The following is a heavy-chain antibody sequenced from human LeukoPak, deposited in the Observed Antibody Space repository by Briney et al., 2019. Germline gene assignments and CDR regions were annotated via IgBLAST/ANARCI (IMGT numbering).Heavy chain of an antibody. CDR2: INHSGST. J-gene: IGHJ5*02. CDR1: GGSFSGYY. CDR3: ARDPGGIAARLLKFDP. V-gene: IGHV4-34*01. Sequence: PSETLSLTCAVYGGSFSGYYWSWIRQPPGKGLEWIGEINHSGSTNYSPSLKSRVTISVDTSKNQFSLKLSSVTAADTAVYYCARDPGGIAARLLKFDPWGQGTLVTVSS. D-gene: IGHD6-6*01.